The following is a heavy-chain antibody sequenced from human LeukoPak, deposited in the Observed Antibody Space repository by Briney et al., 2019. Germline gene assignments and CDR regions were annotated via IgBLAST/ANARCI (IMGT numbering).Heavy chain of an antibody. D-gene: IGHD6-13*01. V-gene: IGHV3-30*04. Sequence: PGGSLRLSCAASGFTFSSYAMDWVRQAPGKGLEWVAVISYDGSNKYYADSVKGRFTISRDNSKNTLYLQMNSLRAEDTAVYYCATSRGSWPDYFDYWGQGTLVTVSS. CDR1: GFTFSSYA. CDR2: ISYDGSNK. CDR3: ATSRGSWPDYFDY. J-gene: IGHJ4*02.